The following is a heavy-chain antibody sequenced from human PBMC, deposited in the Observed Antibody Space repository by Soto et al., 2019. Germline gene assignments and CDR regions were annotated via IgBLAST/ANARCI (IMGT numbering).Heavy chain of an antibody. CDR3: ARGLGNVDDFYYYGMDV. Sequence: QVQLVQSGTEVKNPGSSVKISCQVSGGTFSGFAFSWVRQAPGRGLEWMGDIFTIFGTPNYAQNFQGRVTITADESTSTTYMELSSLRSDDTAMYYCARGLGNVDDFYYYGMDVWGQGTTVTVSS. CDR1: GGTFSGFA. D-gene: IGHD7-27*01. J-gene: IGHJ6*02. V-gene: IGHV1-69*01. CDR2: IFTIFGTP.